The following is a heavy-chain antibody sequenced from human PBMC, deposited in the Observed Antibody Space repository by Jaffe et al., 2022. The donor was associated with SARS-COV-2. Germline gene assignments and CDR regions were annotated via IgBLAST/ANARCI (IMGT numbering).Heavy chain of an antibody. CDR1: GGSISSYY. D-gene: IGHD4-17*01. CDR2: IYYSGST. Sequence: QVQLQESGPGLVKPSETLSLTCTVSGGSISSYYWSWIRQPPGKGLEWIGYIYYSGSTNYNPSLKSRVTISVDTSKNQFSLKLSSVTAADTAVYYCARFRTDDYGDYDESDYFDYWGQGTLVTVSS. V-gene: IGHV4-59*08. CDR3: ARFRTDDYGDYDESDYFDY. J-gene: IGHJ4*02.